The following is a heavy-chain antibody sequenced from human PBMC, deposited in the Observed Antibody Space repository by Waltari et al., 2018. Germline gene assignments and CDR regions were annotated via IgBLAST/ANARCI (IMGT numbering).Heavy chain of an antibody. V-gene: IGHV4-39*07. J-gene: IGHJ4*02. D-gene: IGHD6-19*01. CDR1: GGPISSSSYS. CDR2: IYYSGST. CDR3: ASLDSSGSTVGY. Sequence: QLQLQESGPGLVKPSETLSLTCTVSGGPISSSSYSLGWIRQPPGKGLEWIGSIYYSGSTYYNPSLKSRVTISVDTSKNQFSLKLSAVTAADTAVYYCASLDSSGSTVGYWGQGTLVTVSS.